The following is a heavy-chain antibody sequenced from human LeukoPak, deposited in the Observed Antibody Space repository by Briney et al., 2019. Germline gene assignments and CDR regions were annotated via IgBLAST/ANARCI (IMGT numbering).Heavy chain of an antibody. D-gene: IGHD3-22*01. J-gene: IGHJ4*02. CDR2: IYHSGST. CDR1: GYSISSGYY. V-gene: IGHV4-38-2*01. Sequence: ASETLSLTCAVSGYSISSGYYWGWIRQPPGKGLEWIGSIYHSGSTYYNPSLKSRVTISVDTSKNQFSLKLSSVTAADTAVYYCARHYYDSSGYGIDYWGPGTLGTVSS. CDR3: ARHYYDSSGYGIDY.